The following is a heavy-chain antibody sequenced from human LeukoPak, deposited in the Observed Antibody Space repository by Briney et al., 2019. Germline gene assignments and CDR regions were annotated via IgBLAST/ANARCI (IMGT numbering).Heavy chain of an antibody. Sequence: SVKVSCKASGGTFSSYAISWVRQAPGQGLEWMGRIIPRLDIANSAQRFQGRVTITADKSTSTAYMELSSLTSDDTAVYYCARTGLGLWLDFDYWGQGTLVTVSS. CDR3: ARTGLGLWLDFDY. CDR1: GGTFSSYA. D-gene: IGHD2-21*01. V-gene: IGHV1-69*04. J-gene: IGHJ4*02. CDR2: IIPRLDIA.